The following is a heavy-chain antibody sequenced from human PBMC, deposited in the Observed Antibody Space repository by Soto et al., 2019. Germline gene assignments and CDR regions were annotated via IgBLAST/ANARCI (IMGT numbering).Heavy chain of an antibody. J-gene: IGHJ5*02. D-gene: IGHD1-20*01. CDR1: GYTFTSYG. CDR3: ARKVGYNWSDGGPPWWFDP. CDR2: ISAYNGNT. V-gene: IGHV1-18*01. Sequence: QVQLVQSGAEVKKPGASVKVSCKASGYTFTSYGISWVRQAPGQGLEWMGWISAYNGNTNYAQKLQGRVTMTTDTSTSTAYMELRSLRSDDTAVYYCARKVGYNWSDGGPPWWFDPWGQGTLVTVSS.